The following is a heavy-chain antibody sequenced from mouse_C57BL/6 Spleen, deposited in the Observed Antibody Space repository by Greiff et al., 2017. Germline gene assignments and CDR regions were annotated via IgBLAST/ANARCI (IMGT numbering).Heavy chain of an antibody. CDR3: TRAGDYDLYYAMYY. J-gene: IGHJ4*01. CDR2: ISSGGDYI. V-gene: IGHV5-9-1*02. D-gene: IGHD2-4*01. CDR1: GFTFSSYA. Sequence: EVKLVESGEGLVKPGGSLKLSCAASGFTFSSYAMAWVRQTPEKRLEWVAYISSGGDYIYYADTVKGRFTISRYNARNTLYLQMSSLKSEDTAMYYCTRAGDYDLYYAMYYWGQGPSVTVSS.